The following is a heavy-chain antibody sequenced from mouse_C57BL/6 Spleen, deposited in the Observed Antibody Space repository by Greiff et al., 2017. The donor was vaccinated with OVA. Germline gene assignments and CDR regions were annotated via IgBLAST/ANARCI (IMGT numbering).Heavy chain of an antibody. V-gene: IGHV1-26*01. CDR2: INPNNGGT. CDR3: ARTGKGSRYFDV. Sequence: EVKLQQSGPELVKPGASVKISCKASGYTFTDYYMNWVKQSHGKSLEWIGDINPNNGGTSYNQKFKGKATLTVDKSSSTAYMELRSLTSEDSAVYYCARTGKGSRYFDVWGTGTTVTVSS. J-gene: IGHJ1*03. CDR1: GYTFTDYY. D-gene: IGHD4-1*01.